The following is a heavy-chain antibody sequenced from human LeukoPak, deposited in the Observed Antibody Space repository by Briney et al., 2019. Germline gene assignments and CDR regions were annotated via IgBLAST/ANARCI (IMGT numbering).Heavy chain of an antibody. V-gene: IGHV4-39*02. J-gene: IGHJ4*02. CDR3: TRDIGDFVSDF. D-gene: IGHD2-21*02. CDR1: GGSIGSGYY. Sequence: SETLSLTCTVSGGSIGSGYYWAWIRQPPGKGLEWISSIHYGGTTHYNPSLQSRVTISADTSKNQFALDLRSVTAADTAVYYCTRDIGDFVSDFWGQGTLVTVSS. CDR2: IHYGGTT.